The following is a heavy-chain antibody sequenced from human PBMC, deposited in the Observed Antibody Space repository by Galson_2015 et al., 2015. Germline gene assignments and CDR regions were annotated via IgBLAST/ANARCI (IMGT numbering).Heavy chain of an antibody. J-gene: IGHJ4*02. CDR2: ISYDGSNK. CDR3: AKSEWFDY. CDR1: GVTFSSSI. V-gene: IGHV3-30*18. D-gene: IGHD2-8*01. Sequence: SLRLACAAAGVTFSSSIMNGVRQAPGKGLEWGAVISYDGSNKYYADSVKGRFTISRDKSKNTLYLQMNSMRAEDTAVYYCAKSEWFDYWGQGTLVDVSS.